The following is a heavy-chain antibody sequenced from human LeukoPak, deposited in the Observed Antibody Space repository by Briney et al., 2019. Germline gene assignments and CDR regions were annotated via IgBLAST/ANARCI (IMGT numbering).Heavy chain of an antibody. Sequence: SETLSLTCTVSGGSISSGTYYWVWIRQPPGKGLEWIGSINYSGTTYYNPSLKSRVTISIDTSKNQFSLKLSSVTAADTALYFCARAGWIITSGIDYWGQGALVTVSS. CDR1: GGSISSGTYY. CDR2: INYSGTT. J-gene: IGHJ4*02. CDR3: ARAGWIITSGIDY. V-gene: IGHV4-39*01. D-gene: IGHD3-10*01.